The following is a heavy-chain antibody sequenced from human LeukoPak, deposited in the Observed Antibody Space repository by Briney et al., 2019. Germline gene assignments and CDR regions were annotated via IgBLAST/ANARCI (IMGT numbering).Heavy chain of an antibody. CDR2: INPNSGGT. D-gene: IGHD1-26*01. CDR1: RYTFTVYY. V-gene: IGHV1-2*02. CDR3: ARASGRYSHAFYI. Sequence: ASVKVSCKDSRYTFTVYYMHWVRQAPGQGLEWMGWINPNSGGTNYAQKFQGRVTMTRDTPISTAYMELSRLRSDDTALYYCARASGRYSHAFYIWRQERMVTVSS. J-gene: IGHJ3*02.